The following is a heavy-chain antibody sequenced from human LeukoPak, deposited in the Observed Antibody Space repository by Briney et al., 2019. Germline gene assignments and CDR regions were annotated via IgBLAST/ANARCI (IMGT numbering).Heavy chain of an antibody. CDR1: GGSISSGDYY. Sequence: SQTLSLTCTVSGGSISSGDYYWSCIRQPPGKGLEWIGYIYYSGSTYYNPSLKSRVTISVDTTKNQFSLKPSSGTAPGTAVEYRARKHDFWSGLGMDGWGKGTTVTVSS. J-gene: IGHJ6*04. CDR3: ARKHDFWSGLGMDG. CDR2: IYYSGST. D-gene: IGHD3-3*01. V-gene: IGHV4-30-4*08.